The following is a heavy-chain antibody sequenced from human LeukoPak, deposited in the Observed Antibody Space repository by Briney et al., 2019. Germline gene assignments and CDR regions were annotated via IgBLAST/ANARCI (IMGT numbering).Heavy chain of an antibody. CDR2: ISSDGSTI. J-gene: IGHJ4*02. CDR1: GFTFSDFF. D-gene: IGHD3-3*01. Sequence: GGSLRLSCAASGFTFSDFFMSWIRRAPGKGLEWVSYISSDGSTIYYADSVRGRFSISRDNSKNSVYLQMISLRAEDTAVYYCARDPLSDSSGGYWGQGTLVTVSS. CDR3: ARDPLSDSSGGY. V-gene: IGHV3-11*01.